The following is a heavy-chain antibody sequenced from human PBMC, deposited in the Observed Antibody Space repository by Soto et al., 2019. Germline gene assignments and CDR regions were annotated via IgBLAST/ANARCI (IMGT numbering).Heavy chain of an antibody. Sequence: PSETLSLTCAVSGASVSTSNFWSWARQPPEKGLEWIGQIHHSGHTSYSPSLRSRVTISLDRSKNQLSLNLTSVTAADTAVYYCVRHGGKFFDYWGRGTLVTVSS. D-gene: IGHD2-15*01. V-gene: IGHV4-4*02. CDR1: GASVSTSNF. J-gene: IGHJ4*02. CDR3: VRHGGKFFDY. CDR2: IHHSGHT.